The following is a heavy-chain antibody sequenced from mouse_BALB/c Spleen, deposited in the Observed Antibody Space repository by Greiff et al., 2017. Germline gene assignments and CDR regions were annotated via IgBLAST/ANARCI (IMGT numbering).Heavy chain of an antibody. CDR2: IYPYNGGT. CDR3: ARPLFVYAMDY. Sequence: EVQLKESGPELVKPGASVKISCKASGYTFTDYNMHWVKQSHGKSLEWIGYIYPYNGGTGYNQKFKSKATLTVDNSSSTAYMELRSLTSEDSAVYYCARPLFVYAMDYWGQGTSVTVSS. J-gene: IGHJ4*01. CDR1: GYTFTDYN. V-gene: IGHV1S29*02.